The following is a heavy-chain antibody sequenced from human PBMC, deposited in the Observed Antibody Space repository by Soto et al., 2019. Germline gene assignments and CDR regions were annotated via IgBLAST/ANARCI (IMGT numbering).Heavy chain of an antibody. CDR3: AKNQGVELVPLATVDWFDP. Sequence: GGSLRLSCAASGFIFENFGMSWVRQAPGKGLEWISSISGSGFKKYYTDSVKGRFTISRDNSKSTVYLELNNLSAEDTAVYHCAKNQGVELVPLATVDWFDPWGQGSVVTVSS. D-gene: IGHD1-26*01. J-gene: IGHJ5*02. CDR2: ISGSGFKK. CDR1: GFIFENFG. V-gene: IGHV3-23*01.